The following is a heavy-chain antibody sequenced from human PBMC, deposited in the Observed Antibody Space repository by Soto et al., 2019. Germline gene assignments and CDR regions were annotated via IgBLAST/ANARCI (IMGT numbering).Heavy chain of an antibody. CDR3: ARRLSIVVVPAAIPGAGVWFDP. D-gene: IGHD2-2*02. CDR1: GGSFSGYY. Sequence: SETLSLTCAVYGGSFSGYYWSWIRQPPGKGLEWIGEINHSGSTNYNPSLKSRVTISVDTSKNQFSLKLSSVTAADTAVYYCARRLSIVVVPAAIPGAGVWFDPWGQGTLVTVSS. V-gene: IGHV4-34*01. CDR2: INHSGST. J-gene: IGHJ5*02.